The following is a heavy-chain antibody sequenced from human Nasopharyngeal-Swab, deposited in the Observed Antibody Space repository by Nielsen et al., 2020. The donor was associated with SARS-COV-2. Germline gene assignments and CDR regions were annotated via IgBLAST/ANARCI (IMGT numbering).Heavy chain of an antibody. D-gene: IGHD2-2*01. J-gene: IGHJ4*02. CDR3: ARAPVPAASIDY. CDR1: GFTFSSYA. Sequence: GSLRLSCAASGFTFSSYAMHWVRQAPGKGLEWVAVISYDGSNKYYADSVKGRFTISRDNSKNTLYLQMNSLRAEDTAVYYCARAPVPAASIDYWGQGTLVTVSS. V-gene: IGHV3-30-3*01. CDR2: ISYDGSNK.